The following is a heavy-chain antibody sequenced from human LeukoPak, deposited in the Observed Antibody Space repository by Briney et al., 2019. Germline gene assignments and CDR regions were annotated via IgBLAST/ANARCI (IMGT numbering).Heavy chain of an antibody. CDR1: GFTFSSYG. CDR2: IRYDGSNK. Sequence: PGGSLGLSCAASGFTFSSYGMHWVRQAPGKGLEWVAFIRYDGSNKYYADSVKGRFTISRDNSKNTLYLQMNSLRAEDTAVYYCASSYYDFWSGSHWGQGTLVTVSS. CDR3: ASSYYDFWSGSH. D-gene: IGHD3-3*01. V-gene: IGHV3-30*02. J-gene: IGHJ4*02.